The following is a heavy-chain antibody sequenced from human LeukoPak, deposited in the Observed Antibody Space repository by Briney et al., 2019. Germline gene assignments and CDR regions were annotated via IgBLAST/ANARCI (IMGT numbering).Heavy chain of an antibody. CDR2: ISSSSSYI. D-gene: IGHD6-13*01. V-gene: IGHV3-21*04. J-gene: IGHJ4*02. CDR3: AKGGGIAAPFDY. Sequence: GGSLRLSCAASGFTFSSYSMNWVRQAPGKGLEWVSSISSSSSYIYYADSVKGRFTISRDSSKNTLYLQMNSLRAEDTAVYYCAKGGGIAAPFDYWGQGTLVTVSS. CDR1: GFTFSSYS.